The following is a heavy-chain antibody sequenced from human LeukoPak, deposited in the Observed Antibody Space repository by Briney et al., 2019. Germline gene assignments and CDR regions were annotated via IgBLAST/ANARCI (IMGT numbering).Heavy chain of an antibody. CDR3: ARVKFSALDY. D-gene: IGHD6-25*01. Sequence: GGSLRLSCAASGFIVRVYYTSWVRQAPGKGLEWVAIIHSDGTTYYADSVKGRFTFSRDSSKNTLYLQMNSLIVEDTAVYYCARVKFSALDYWGQGTLVTVSS. CDR2: IHSDGTT. J-gene: IGHJ4*02. V-gene: IGHV3-53*01. CDR1: GFIVRVYY.